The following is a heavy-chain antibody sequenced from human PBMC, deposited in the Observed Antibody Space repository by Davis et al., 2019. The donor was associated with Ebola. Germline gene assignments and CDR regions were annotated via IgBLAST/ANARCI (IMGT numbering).Heavy chain of an antibody. V-gene: IGHV3-53*01. CDR1: GFIVSDKY. Sequence: GESLKISCAASGFIVSDKYMSWVRQAPGKGLEWVSVIYRDGRTYHADSVKGRFTISRDNSKNTLYLQMNSLTVEDTAVYYCAKGGSGWPSDYSYGMGVWGKGTTVTVSS. CDR3: AKGGSGWPSDYSYGMGV. J-gene: IGHJ6*04. CDR2: IYRDGRT. D-gene: IGHD6-19*01.